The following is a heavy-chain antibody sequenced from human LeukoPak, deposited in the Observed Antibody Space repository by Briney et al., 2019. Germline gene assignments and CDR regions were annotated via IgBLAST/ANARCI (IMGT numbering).Heavy chain of an antibody. CDR1: GFTFSSYA. CDR2: ISGSGGST. Sequence: GGSLRLSCAAFGFTFSSYAMSWVRQAPGKGLEWVSAISGSGGSTYYADSVKGRFTISRDNSKNTLYLQMNSLRAEDTAVYYCATPPGYSSGWYSFDYWGQGTLVTVSS. V-gene: IGHV3-23*01. CDR3: ATPPGYSSGWYSFDY. D-gene: IGHD6-19*01. J-gene: IGHJ4*02.